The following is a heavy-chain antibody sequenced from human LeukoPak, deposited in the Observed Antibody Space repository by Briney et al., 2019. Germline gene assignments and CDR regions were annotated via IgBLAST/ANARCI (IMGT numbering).Heavy chain of an antibody. Sequence: GGSLRLSCAASGFTFSSYWMSWVRQAPGKGLEWVANIKQDGSEKYYVDSVKGRFTISRDNSKNTLYLQMNSLRAEDTAVYYCAKDQVVVVVAADREDFQHWGQGTLVTVSS. CDR3: AKDQVVVVVAADREDFQH. CDR2: IKQDGSEK. J-gene: IGHJ1*01. V-gene: IGHV3-7*03. D-gene: IGHD2-15*01. CDR1: GFTFSSYW.